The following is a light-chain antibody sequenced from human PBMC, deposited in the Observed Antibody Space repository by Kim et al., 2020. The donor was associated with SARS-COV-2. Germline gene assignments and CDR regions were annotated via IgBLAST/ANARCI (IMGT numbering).Light chain of an antibody. CDR3: QHANSFPLT. Sequence: DIQMTQSPSSVSASVGDTVTITCRASQSIGSWLAWYQKKPGKAPKLLIYIASTLQSGVPSIFRGSGSGTDFTLTISRLQPEDFASYYRQHANSFPLTFGGGTKVDIK. CDR1: QSIGSW. V-gene: IGKV1-12*01. CDR2: IAS. J-gene: IGKJ4*01.